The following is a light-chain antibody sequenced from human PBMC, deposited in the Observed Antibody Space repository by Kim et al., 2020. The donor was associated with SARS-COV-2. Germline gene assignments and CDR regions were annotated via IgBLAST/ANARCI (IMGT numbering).Light chain of an antibody. Sequence: VSPGQTATITCSGNRRGEKLACWYKQRPGQSPVLVIYRGTKRPSGIPDRFSGSNSGNTATLTISGAQAMDEADYYCQSWANNPHVIFGGGTQLTVL. J-gene: IGLJ2*01. CDR2: RGT. V-gene: IGLV3-1*01. CDR1: RRGEKL. CDR3: QSWANNPHVI.